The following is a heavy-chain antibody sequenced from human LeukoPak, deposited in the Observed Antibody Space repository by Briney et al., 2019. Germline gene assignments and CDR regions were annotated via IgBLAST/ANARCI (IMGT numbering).Heavy chain of an antibody. V-gene: IGHV3-30*18. Sequence: GRSLRLSCAASGFTFSNYGMHWVRQAPGKGLEWGAVMSYDGGNKYYADSVKGRFSISRDNSKNTLYLQMNSLRTEDTAVYYCAKDRQGDYGDFDSPDYWGQGTLVTVSS. J-gene: IGHJ4*02. CDR1: GFTFSNYG. CDR2: MSYDGGNK. CDR3: AKDRQGDYGDFDSPDY. D-gene: IGHD4-17*01.